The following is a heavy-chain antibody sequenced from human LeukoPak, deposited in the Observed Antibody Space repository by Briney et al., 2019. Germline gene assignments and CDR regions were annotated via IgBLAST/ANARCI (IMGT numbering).Heavy chain of an antibody. Sequence: PGGSLRLSCAASGFTFSSYNMNWVRQAPGKGLEWVSSITSSSTYIYYADSVKGRFTISRDNAKNSLYLQVNSLRAEDTAVYFCAKGASRFDYWGPGTLVTVSS. J-gene: IGHJ4*02. CDR1: GFTFSSYN. CDR3: AKGASRFDY. CDR2: ITSSSTYI. D-gene: IGHD6-6*01. V-gene: IGHV3-21*01.